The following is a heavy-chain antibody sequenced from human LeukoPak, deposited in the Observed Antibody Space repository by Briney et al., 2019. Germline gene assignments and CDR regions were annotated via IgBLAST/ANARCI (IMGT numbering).Heavy chain of an antibody. J-gene: IGHJ3*02. V-gene: IGHV3-30*02. Sequence: GGSLRLSCAASGFTFSSYGMHWVRQAPGKGLEWVAFIRYDGSNKYYADSVKGRFTISRDNSKSTLYLQMNSLRAEDTAVYYCAKDPGVGIAAGGLHDAFDIWGQGTMVTVSS. D-gene: IGHD6-13*01. CDR2: IRYDGSNK. CDR1: GFTFSSYG. CDR3: AKDPGVGIAAGGLHDAFDI.